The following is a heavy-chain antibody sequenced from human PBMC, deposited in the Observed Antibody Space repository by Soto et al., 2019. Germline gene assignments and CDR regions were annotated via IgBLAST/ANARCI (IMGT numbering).Heavy chain of an antibody. D-gene: IGHD3-3*01. CDR2: TYYRSKWYN. J-gene: IGHJ4*02. CDR3: ARARGRSLTTQFDY. V-gene: IGHV6-1*01. CDR1: GDSVSGNSAA. Sequence: VSLTCAISGDSVSGNSAAWNWIRQSPSRGLEWLGRTYYRSKWYNDYAVSVKSRITINPDTSKNQFSLQLNSVTPEDTAVYYCARARGRSLTTQFDYWGKGTLVTVSS.